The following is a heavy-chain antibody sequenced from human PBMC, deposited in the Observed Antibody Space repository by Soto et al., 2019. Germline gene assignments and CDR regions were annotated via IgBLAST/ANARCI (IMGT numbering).Heavy chain of an antibody. V-gene: IGHV2-5*02. CDR2: IYWDDDK. CDR3: AHRLARGATGLYFQH. D-gene: IGHD3-9*01. Sequence: SGPTLVNPTQTLTLTCTFSGLSLSTSGVAVGWIRQPPGKALEWLALIYWDDDKRYSPSLKSRLTIAKDTSKNQVVLTMTNMDPVDTSTYYCAHRLARGATGLYFQHWGQGTPVTVSS. CDR1: GLSLSTSGVA. J-gene: IGHJ1*01.